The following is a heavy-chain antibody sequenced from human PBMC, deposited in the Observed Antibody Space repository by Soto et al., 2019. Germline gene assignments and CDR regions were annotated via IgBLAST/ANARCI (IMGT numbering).Heavy chain of an antibody. CDR2: IYDRGST. Sequence: SETLSLTCTVSGGSITSDYWSWIRQPPGKGLEWIGYIYDRGSTNYNPSLKSRVTISVHTSKKQFSLKLNSVSGADTAVYYCTRGSGDFWGQGTLVTVSS. CDR1: GGSITSDY. CDR3: TRGSGDF. V-gene: IGHV4-59*01. J-gene: IGHJ4*02. D-gene: IGHD6-25*01.